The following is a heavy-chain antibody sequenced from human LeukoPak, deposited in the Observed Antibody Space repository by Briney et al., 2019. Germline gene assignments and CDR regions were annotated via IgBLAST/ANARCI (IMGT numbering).Heavy chain of an antibody. CDR3: AKISQSYSSSWYPTGYFDY. J-gene: IGHJ4*02. Sequence: GGSPRLSCAASGFTFSSYAMSWVRQAPGKGLEWVSAISGSGSSTYYADSVKGRFTISRDNSKNTLSLQMNSLRAEDTAVYFCAKISQSYSSSWYPTGYFDYWGQGTLVTVSS. D-gene: IGHD6-13*01. V-gene: IGHV3-23*01. CDR1: GFTFSSYA. CDR2: ISGSGSST.